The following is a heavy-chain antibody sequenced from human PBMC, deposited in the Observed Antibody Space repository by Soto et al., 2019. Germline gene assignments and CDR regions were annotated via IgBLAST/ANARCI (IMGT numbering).Heavy chain of an antibody. J-gene: IGHJ6*02. V-gene: IGHV4-39*01. Sequence: PSETLSLTCTLSRGSISSSSYYWGWIRQPQGKWLESIGSIYYSGSTYYNPSLKSRFTISVDTSKNQFSLKLSSVTAADTAVYYCAAIGFRIAAAGTDGYYYYGMDVWGQGITVTVSS. CDR1: RGSISSSSYY. D-gene: IGHD6-13*01. CDR3: AAIGFRIAAAGTDGYYYYGMDV. CDR2: IYYSGST.